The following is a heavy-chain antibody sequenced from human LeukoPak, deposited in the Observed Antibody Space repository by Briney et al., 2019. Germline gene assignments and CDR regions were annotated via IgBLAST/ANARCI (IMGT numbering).Heavy chain of an antibody. Sequence: PGGSLRLSCAASGFTFSTYAINWVRQAPGKGLEWVSAINHSGGNTYYADSVKGRFTISRDNSKNTLYLQMNSLRAEDTAVYYCARDGYSYGLRYYMDVWGKGTTVTVSS. CDR1: GFTFSTYA. J-gene: IGHJ6*03. V-gene: IGHV3-23*01. CDR3: ARDGYSYGLRYYMDV. CDR2: INHSGGNT. D-gene: IGHD5-18*01.